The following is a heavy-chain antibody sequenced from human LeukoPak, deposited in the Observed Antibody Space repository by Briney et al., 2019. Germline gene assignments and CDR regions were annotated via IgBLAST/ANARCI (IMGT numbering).Heavy chain of an antibody. D-gene: IGHD2-2*02. Sequence: ASVTVSCTASGGTFSSYAISWVRQAPGQGLEWMGGIIPIFGTANYAQKLQGRVTMTTDTSTSTAYMELRSLRSDDTAVYYCAMRYTYYYYYGMDVWGQGTTVTVSS. CDR3: AMRYTYYYYYGMDV. CDR1: GGTFSSYA. V-gene: IGHV1-69*05. CDR2: IIPIFGTA. J-gene: IGHJ6*02.